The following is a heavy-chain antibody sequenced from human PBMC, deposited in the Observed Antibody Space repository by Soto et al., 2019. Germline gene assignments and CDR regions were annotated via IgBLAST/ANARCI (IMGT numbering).Heavy chain of an antibody. CDR3: ARVARYGVKRFDY. J-gene: IGHJ4*02. Sequence: SDTLSLTCTVSGGSISSYYWSWIRQPPGKGLEWIGYIYYSGSTNYNPSLERRVTMSVDTSKKQSSLRLSSVTAADTAVCYCARVARYGVKRFDYWGRGTLVTVSS. D-gene: IGHD3-10*01. CDR2: IYYSGST. CDR1: GGSISSYY. V-gene: IGHV4-59*01.